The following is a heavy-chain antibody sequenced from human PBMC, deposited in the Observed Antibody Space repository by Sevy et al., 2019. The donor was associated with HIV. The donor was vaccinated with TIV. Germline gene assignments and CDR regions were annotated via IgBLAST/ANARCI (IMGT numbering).Heavy chain of an antibody. Sequence: SETLSLTCTVSGGSTSLYYWSWIRQPPGKGLEWIGYIYFTGSTDYNPSPKSRVTISPDTSKNQFSLKLTSVTAADTAVYYCARAPLISLDILGATSVFDSWGQGTPVTVSS. D-gene: IGHD1-26*01. J-gene: IGHJ4*02. CDR1: GGSTSLYY. V-gene: IGHV4-59*13. CDR3: ARAPLISLDILGATSVFDS. CDR2: IYFTGST.